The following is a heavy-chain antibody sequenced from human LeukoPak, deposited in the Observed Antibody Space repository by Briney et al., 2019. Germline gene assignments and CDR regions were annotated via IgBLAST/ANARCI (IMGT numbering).Heavy chain of an antibody. V-gene: IGHV3-20*04. CDR2: INWNGGST. J-gene: IGHJ3*02. D-gene: IGHD3-22*01. CDR1: GFTFDDYG. Sequence: PGGSLRLSCAASGFTFDDYGMSRVRQAPGKGLEWVSGINWNGGSTGYADSVKGRFIISRDNAKNSLYLQMNSLRAEDTALYYCAREFPITMTVVAIPHNHDAFDIWGQGTMVTVSS. CDR3: AREFPITMTVVAIPHNHDAFDI.